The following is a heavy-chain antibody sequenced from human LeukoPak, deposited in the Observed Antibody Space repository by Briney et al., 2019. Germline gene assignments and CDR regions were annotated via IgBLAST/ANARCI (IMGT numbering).Heavy chain of an antibody. Sequence: SETLSLTCTVSGGSISSYYWSWIRQPPGKGLEWIGYIYYSGSTNYNPSLKSRVTISADTSNNQFSLKLTSVTAADTAVYYCARHRHSHHYDYWGQGTLVTVSS. J-gene: IGHJ4*02. D-gene: IGHD5-18*01. CDR2: IYYSGST. V-gene: IGHV4-59*08. CDR3: ARHRHSHHYDY. CDR1: GGSISSYY.